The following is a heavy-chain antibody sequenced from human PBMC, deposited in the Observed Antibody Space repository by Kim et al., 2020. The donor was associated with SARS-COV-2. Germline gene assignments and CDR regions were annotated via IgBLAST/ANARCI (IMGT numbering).Heavy chain of an antibody. CDR2: IGGSGGYT. V-gene: IGHV3-23*01. CDR1: GFTFSDNA. J-gene: IGHJ4*02. Sequence: GGSLRLSCAGSGFTFSDNAMSWVRQAPGRGLQWVATIGGSGGYTHYADSVKGRFTVSRDNSRNTMSLEMSSLRAEDTAVYYCAKGEGDTLTIDHWGQGT. CDR3: AKGEGDTLTIDH. D-gene: IGHD3-16*01.